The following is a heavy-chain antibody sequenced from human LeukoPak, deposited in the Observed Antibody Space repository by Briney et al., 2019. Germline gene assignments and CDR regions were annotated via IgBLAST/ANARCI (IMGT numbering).Heavy chain of an antibody. CDR2: INPNSGGT. Sequence: ASVKVSCKASGYTFTGYCMHWVRQAPGQGLEWMGRINPNSGGTNYAQKFQGRVTMTRDTSISTAYMELSRLRSDDTAVYYCARVRYNWNQNSGFDYWGQGTLVTVSS. CDR1: GYTFTGYC. CDR3: ARVRYNWNQNSGFDY. V-gene: IGHV1-2*06. J-gene: IGHJ4*02. D-gene: IGHD1-20*01.